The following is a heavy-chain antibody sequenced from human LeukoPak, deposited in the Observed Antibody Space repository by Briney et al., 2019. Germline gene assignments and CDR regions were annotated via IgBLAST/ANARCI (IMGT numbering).Heavy chain of an antibody. CDR2: IYYSGST. Sequence: SETLSLTCTVSGGSISSYYWSWIRQPPGKGLEWIGYIYYSGSTNYNPSLKSRVTISVDTSKNQFSLKLSSVTAADTAVYYCAGFDLVTYYGMDVWDQGTTVTVSS. CDR3: AGFDLVTYYGMDV. D-gene: IGHD3-9*01. V-gene: IGHV4-59*08. CDR1: GGSISSYY. J-gene: IGHJ6*02.